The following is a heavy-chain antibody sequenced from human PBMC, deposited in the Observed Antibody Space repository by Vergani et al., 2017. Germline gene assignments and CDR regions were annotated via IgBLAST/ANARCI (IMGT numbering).Heavy chain of an antibody. CDR1: GGSISSSSYY. V-gene: IGHV4-39*02. Sequence: QLQLQESGPGLVKPSETLSLTCTVSGGSISSSSYYWGWIRQPPGKGLEWIGSISYSGSTYYNPSLRSRVTIPVETSKNHFSLKLSSVTAADTAVYYCARTMVRGVITVRNAFDICGQGTMVTVSS. CDR3: ARTMVRGVITVRNAFDI. CDR2: ISYSGST. D-gene: IGHD3-10*01. J-gene: IGHJ3*02.